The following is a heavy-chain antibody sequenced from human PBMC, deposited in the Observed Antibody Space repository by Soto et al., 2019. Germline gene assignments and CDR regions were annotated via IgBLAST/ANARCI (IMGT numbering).Heavy chain of an antibody. CDR1: GFTFSSYG. V-gene: IGHV3-33*01. CDR3: ARDRRYYDILTGSHYFDY. Sequence: GGSLRLSCAASGFTFSSYGMHWVRQAPGKGLEWVAVIWYDGSNKYYADSVKGRFTISRDNSKNTLYLQMNSLRAEDTAVYYCARDRRYYDILTGSHYFDYWGQGTLVTV. J-gene: IGHJ4*02. D-gene: IGHD3-9*01. CDR2: IWYDGSNK.